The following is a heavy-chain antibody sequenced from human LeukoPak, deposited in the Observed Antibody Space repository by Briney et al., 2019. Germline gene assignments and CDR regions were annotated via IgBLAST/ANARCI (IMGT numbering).Heavy chain of an antibody. J-gene: IGHJ4*02. CDR2: IRGSGGST. V-gene: IGHV3-23*01. CDR1: GFTFSSYA. Sequence: GGSLRLFCAASGFTFSSYAMSWVRQAPGKGLEWVSGIRGSGGSTYYADSVKGRFTISRDNSKNTLNLQMNSLRAENTAVYYCAKASGQLVPNSFFDYWGQGTLVTVSS. D-gene: IGHD6-6*01. CDR3: AKASGQLVPNSFFDY.